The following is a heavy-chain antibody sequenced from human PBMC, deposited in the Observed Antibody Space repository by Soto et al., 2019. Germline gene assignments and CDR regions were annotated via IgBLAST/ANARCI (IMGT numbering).Heavy chain of an antibody. D-gene: IGHD3-22*01. J-gene: IGHJ4*02. V-gene: IGHV3-23*01. CDR3: AKDLSSLGWLALGAPFDS. CDR1: GFTFSNYA. Sequence: GSLILCCSSSGFTFSNYAMNLIRQAPGKGLEWLSSISANGRNAYYADSVKGRFTISRDRSKNTLYLQLDSLRVEDTAIYFCAKDLSSLGWLALGAPFDSWGQGTLVTVSS. CDR2: ISANGRNA.